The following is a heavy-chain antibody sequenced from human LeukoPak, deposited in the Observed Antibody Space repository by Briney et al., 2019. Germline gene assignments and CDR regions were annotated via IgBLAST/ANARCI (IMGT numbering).Heavy chain of an antibody. D-gene: IGHD3-10*01. Sequence: SETLSLTCAVYGGSFSGYYWSWIRQPPGKGLEWIGEINHSGSTNYNPSLKSRVTISVDTSKNQFSLKLSSVTAVDTAVYYCARGSRYYYGSGSYRWFDPWGQGTLVTVSS. CDR1: GGSFSGYY. CDR3: ARGSRYYYGSGSYRWFDP. J-gene: IGHJ5*02. CDR2: INHSGST. V-gene: IGHV4-34*01.